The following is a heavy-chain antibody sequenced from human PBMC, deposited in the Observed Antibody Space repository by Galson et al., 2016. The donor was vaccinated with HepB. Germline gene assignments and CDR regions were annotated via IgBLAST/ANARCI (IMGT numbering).Heavy chain of an antibody. CDR3: ARIMGLVPAAVNRFDP. Sequence: TLSLTCTVSGGSISSGGYYWSWIRQHPGKGLEWIGYIYYSGSTYYNPSLKSRVTISADTSKNQFSLKLSSVTAADTAVYYCARIMGLVPAAVNRFDPWGQGTLVTVSS. D-gene: IGHD2-2*01. V-gene: IGHV4-31*03. CDR1: GGSISSGGYY. CDR2: IYYSGST. J-gene: IGHJ5*02.